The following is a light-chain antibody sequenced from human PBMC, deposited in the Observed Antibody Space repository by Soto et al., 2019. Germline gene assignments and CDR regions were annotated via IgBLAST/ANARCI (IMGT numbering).Light chain of an antibody. J-gene: IGKJ3*01. CDR1: QSVSSD. V-gene: IGKV3D-15*02. CDR2: GAS. CDR3: QQYDDSPLT. Sequence: MTQSPATLSVSPGERATLSCRASQSVSSDLAWYHQKPGQAPRLLIYGASTRATGIPARFTGSGSGTDFALTISSLEPEDFGAYYCQQYDDSPLTSGPGTKVDI.